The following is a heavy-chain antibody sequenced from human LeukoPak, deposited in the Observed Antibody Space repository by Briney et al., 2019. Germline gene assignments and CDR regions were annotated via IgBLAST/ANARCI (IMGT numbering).Heavy chain of an antibody. Sequence: GGSLRLSCAASGFTFSNYWMHWVRQAPGKGLVWVSRINSDGSSTSYADSVKGRFTISRDNDKSTLYLQMNSLRAEDTAVYYCARALFLGDWFDPWGQGTLVTVSS. CDR2: INSDGSST. CDR3: ARALFLGDWFDP. V-gene: IGHV3-74*01. CDR1: GFTFSNYW. J-gene: IGHJ5*02. D-gene: IGHD3-16*01.